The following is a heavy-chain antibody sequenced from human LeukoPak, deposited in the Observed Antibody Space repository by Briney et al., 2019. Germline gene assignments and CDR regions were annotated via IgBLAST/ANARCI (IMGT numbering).Heavy chain of an antibody. CDR1: GFTFSNHG. CDR2: IWYDGSNK. J-gene: IGHJ5*02. V-gene: IGHV3-33*06. D-gene: IGHD1-1*01. Sequence: GRSLRLSCAASGFTFSNHGMHWVRQAPGKGLEWVAAIWYDGSNKYYVDSVKGRFTISRDNSKNTLYLEMSSLRAEDTAVYYCAKDTGTTSLSNWFDPWGQGTLVTVSS. CDR3: AKDTGTTSLSNWFDP.